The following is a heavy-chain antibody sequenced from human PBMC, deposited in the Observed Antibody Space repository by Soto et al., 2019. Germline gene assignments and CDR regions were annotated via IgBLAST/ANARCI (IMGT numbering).Heavy chain of an antibody. CDR3: ARWGGGYYYDSSGYYLVDAFDI. CDR1: GGTFSSYA. D-gene: IGHD3-22*01. J-gene: IGHJ3*02. CDR2: IIPIFGTA. Sequence: GASVKVSCKASGGTFSSYAISWVRQAPGQGLEWMGGIIPIFGTANYAQKFQGRVTITADESTSTAYMELSSLRSEDTAVYYCARWGGGYYYDSSGYYLVDAFDIWGQGTMVTVSS. V-gene: IGHV1-69*13.